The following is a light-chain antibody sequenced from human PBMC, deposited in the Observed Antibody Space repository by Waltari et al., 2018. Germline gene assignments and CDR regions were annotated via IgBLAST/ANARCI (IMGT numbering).Light chain of an antibody. V-gene: IGLV2-23*02. J-gene: IGLJ1*01. CDR3: CSFAGSISVFTV. CDR1: SSDVGGYNL. Sequence: QSALTQFASVSGSPGQSITISCTGPSSDVGGYNLFSWYQQHPGRAPKLTIYDVTKRPSGVSNRFSGSKSGNTASLTISGRQAEDEADYYCCSFAGSISVFTVFGTGTTVTVL. CDR2: DVT.